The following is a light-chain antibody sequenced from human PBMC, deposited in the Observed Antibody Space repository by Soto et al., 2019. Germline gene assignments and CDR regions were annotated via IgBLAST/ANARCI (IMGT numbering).Light chain of an antibody. CDR3: SSYTSSSSVV. CDR1: SSDVGGYNY. J-gene: IGLJ2*01. Sequence: QSALTQPASVSGSPGQSITISCTGTSSDVGGYNYVSWYQQHPGKAPKLMIYEVSNRPSGVSNRFSGSKSGNTASLTISGLQVEDEADYYCSSYTSSSSVVFGGGTKPTVL. V-gene: IGLV2-14*01. CDR2: EVS.